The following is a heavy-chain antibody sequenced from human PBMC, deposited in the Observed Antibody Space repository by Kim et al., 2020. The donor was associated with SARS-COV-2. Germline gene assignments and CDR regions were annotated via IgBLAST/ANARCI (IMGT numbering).Heavy chain of an antibody. CDR3: AGEPSTGTALRSFDY. V-gene: IGHV1-69*01. D-gene: IGHD1-1*01. J-gene: IGHJ4*02. Sequence: QKFQGRVTITADESTSTAYMELSSRRSEDTAVYYCAGEPSTGTALRSFDYWGQGTLVTVSS.